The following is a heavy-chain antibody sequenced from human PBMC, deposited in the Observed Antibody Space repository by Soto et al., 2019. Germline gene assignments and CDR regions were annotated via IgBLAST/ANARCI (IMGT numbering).Heavy chain of an antibody. CDR2: INQDGSER. V-gene: IGHV3-7*05. CDR3: ASRYLEHCFSSGCSRPYDY. Sequence: GGSLRLSCAASGFSFSSLWMSWVRQIPGKGLEWVANINQDGSERHYVDSVKGRFTISRDNAKNSLYLQMNSLRAEDTAIYYCASRYLEHCFSSGCSRPYDYWGQGALVTVSS. J-gene: IGHJ4*02. CDR1: GFSFSSLW. D-gene: IGHD6-19*01.